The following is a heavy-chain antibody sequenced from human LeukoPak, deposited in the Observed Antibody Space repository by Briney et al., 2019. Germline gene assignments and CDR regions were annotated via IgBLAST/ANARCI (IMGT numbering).Heavy chain of an antibody. V-gene: IGHV4-4*02. Sequence: PSETLSLTCAVSGGSISSSNWWSWVRQPPGKGLEWIGEIYHSGSTNYNPSLKSRVTISVDKSKNQFSLKLSSVTAADTAVYYCARRSLMSNSGWVPWGQGTLVTVSS. J-gene: IGHJ5*02. CDR1: GGSISSSNW. CDR2: IYHSGST. CDR3: ARRSLMSNSGWVP. D-gene: IGHD6-19*01.